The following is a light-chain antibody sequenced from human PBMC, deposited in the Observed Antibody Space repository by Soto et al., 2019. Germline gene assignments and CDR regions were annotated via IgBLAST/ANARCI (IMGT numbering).Light chain of an antibody. V-gene: IGLV2-23*01. CDR1: SSDVGSYNL. CDR2: EGS. J-gene: IGLJ1*01. CDR3: CSYAGNSTYV. Sequence: QSALTQPASVPGSPGQSITISCTGTSSDVGSYNLVSWYQQHPGKAPKLMIFEGSKRPSGVSNRFSGSKSGNTASLTISGLQAEDEADYYCCSYAGNSTYVFGTGTKLTVL.